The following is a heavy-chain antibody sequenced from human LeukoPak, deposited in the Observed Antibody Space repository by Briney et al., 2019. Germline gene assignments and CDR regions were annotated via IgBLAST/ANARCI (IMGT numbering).Heavy chain of an antibody. V-gene: IGHV4-39*07. Sequence: KSSETLSLTCSVSGGSISSSDYNWGWIRQPPGKGLEWIGSIYHSGSTYYNPSLKSRVTISVDTSKNQFSLKLSSVTAADTAVYYCARDQDLTMQWLGPYYYYMDVRGKGTTVTVSS. CDR2: IYHSGST. D-gene: IGHD6-19*01. CDR3: ARDQDLTMQWLGPYYYYMDV. J-gene: IGHJ6*03. CDR1: GGSISSSDYN.